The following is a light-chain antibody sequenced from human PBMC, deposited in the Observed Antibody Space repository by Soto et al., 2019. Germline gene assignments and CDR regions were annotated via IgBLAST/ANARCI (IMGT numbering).Light chain of an antibody. CDR2: DVS. Sequence: QSALTQPRSVSGSPGESVTISCTGTSSDVGGYNLVSWYQQHPGKAPKLMIYDVSKRPSGVPDRFSGSKSGNTASLTISGLQAEDEADYYCCSYAGRYTYVFGTGTKLTVL. J-gene: IGLJ1*01. V-gene: IGLV2-11*01. CDR3: CSYAGRYTYV. CDR1: SSDVGGYNL.